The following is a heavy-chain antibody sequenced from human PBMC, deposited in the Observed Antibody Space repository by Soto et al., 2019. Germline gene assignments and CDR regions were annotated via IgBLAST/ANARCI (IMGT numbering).Heavy chain of an antibody. Sequence: PLQALSLTCAISWDSVSSNSAAWNWIRQSPSRGLEWLGRTYYRSKWYNDYAVSVKSRITINPDTSKNQFSLQLNSVTPEDTAVYYCARDQVREDGMDVWGQGTTVTVSS. CDR1: WDSVSSNSAA. CDR2: TYYRSKWYN. V-gene: IGHV6-1*01. CDR3: ARDQVREDGMDV. J-gene: IGHJ6*02. D-gene: IGHD1-1*01.